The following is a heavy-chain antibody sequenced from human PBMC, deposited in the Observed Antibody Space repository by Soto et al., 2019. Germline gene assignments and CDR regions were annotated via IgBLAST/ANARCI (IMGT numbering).Heavy chain of an antibody. D-gene: IGHD5-18*01. V-gene: IGHV3-9*01. CDR2: ISWNSGSI. J-gene: IGHJ3*02. CDR1: GFTFDDYA. Sequence: PVGSLRLSCAASGFTFDDYAMHWVRQAPGKGLEWVSGISWNSGSIGYADSVKGRFTISRDNAKNSLYLQMNSLRAEDTALYYCAKAYSYSMAGDAFDIWGQGTMVTVSS. CDR3: AKAYSYSMAGDAFDI.